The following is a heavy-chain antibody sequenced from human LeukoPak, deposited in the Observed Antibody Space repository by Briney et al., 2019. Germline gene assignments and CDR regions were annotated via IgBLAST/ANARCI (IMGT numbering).Heavy chain of an antibody. CDR2: MSNDGSNK. CDR1: GFYFSSYA. CDR3: ARDPSWSSTLDY. Sequence: GGSLRLSCTASGFYFSSYAIHWVRQAPGKGLEWVAVMSNDGSNKYYADSVKGRFTISRDNSKNTLYLQMNSLRPDDSAVYHCARDPSWSSTLDYWGQGTLVTVSS. V-gene: IGHV3-30-3*01. D-gene: IGHD6-13*01. J-gene: IGHJ4*02.